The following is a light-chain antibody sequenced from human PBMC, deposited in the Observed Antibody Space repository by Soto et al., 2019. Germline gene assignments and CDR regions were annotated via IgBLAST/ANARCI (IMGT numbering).Light chain of an antibody. J-gene: IGKJ5*01. CDR2: DAS. V-gene: IGKV1-5*01. CDR3: QQYNSYQIT. CDR1: QSISSW. Sequence: DIQMTQSPSTLSASVGDRVTITCRASQSISSWLAWYQQKPGKAPKLLIYDASSLESEITSRFSGSVSVTEFTLAISSLQPDDFATYYCQQYNSYQITSGHGTRLETK.